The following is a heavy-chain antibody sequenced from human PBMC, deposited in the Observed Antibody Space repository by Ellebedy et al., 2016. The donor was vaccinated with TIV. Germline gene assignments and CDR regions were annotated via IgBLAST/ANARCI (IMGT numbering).Heavy chain of an antibody. V-gene: IGHV4-59*04. J-gene: IGHJ3*02. CDR3: ASLDIATILDAFDI. CDR1: GGSISSYY. Sequence: MPSETLSLTCTVSGGSISSYYWSWIRQPPGKGLEWIGYIYSSGSTYYNPSLKSRVTISVDTSKNQFSLKFSSVTAADTAVYYCASLDIATILDAFDIWGQGTKVTVSS. D-gene: IGHD5-24*01. CDR2: IYSSGST.